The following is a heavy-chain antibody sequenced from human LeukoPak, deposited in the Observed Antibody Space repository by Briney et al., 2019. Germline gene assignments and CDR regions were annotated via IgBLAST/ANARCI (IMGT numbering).Heavy chain of an antibody. Sequence: HPGGSLRLSCAASGFTFSSYSMNWVRQAPGKGLEWVSYISSSSSTIYYADSVKGRFTISRDNAKNSLYLQMNSLRAEDTAVYYCASNRGYSYGYRPLELDYWGQGTLVTVSS. J-gene: IGHJ4*02. CDR3: ASNRGYSYGYRPLELDY. CDR1: GFTFSSYS. D-gene: IGHD5-18*01. V-gene: IGHV3-48*01. CDR2: ISSSSSTI.